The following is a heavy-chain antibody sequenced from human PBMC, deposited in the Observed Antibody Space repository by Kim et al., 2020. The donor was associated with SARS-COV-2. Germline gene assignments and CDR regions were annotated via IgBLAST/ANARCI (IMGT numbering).Heavy chain of an antibody. CDR3: VRDYGTGHQGFE. CDR2: IREDGGKT. Sequence: GGSLRLSCVASGFYFGSHWMSWVRQAPGKGLVWVARIREDGGKTFYADSVKGRFTISRDNGRNVVSLQMNSLMSEDTAIYYCVRDYGTGHQGFEWGQGTL. D-gene: IGHD1-1*01. J-gene: IGHJ4*02. V-gene: IGHV3-74*01. CDR1: GFYFGSHW.